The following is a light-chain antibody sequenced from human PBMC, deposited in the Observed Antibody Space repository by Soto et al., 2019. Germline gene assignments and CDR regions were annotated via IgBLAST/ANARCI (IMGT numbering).Light chain of an antibody. CDR1: HDISTF. CDR3: QQYGSSPPSIT. J-gene: IGKJ5*01. V-gene: IGKV1-9*01. Sequence: DIQLTQSPSLLSASIGDRVTITCRASHDISTFLAWYQQKPGKAPKLLIYEASTLQSGVPSRFSGSGSGTEFTLTISGLLPEDFAVYYCQQYGSSPPSITFGQGTRLEIK. CDR2: EAS.